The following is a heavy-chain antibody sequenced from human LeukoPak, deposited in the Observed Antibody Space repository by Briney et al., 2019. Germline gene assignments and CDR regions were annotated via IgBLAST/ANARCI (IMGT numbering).Heavy chain of an antibody. CDR1: GGTFSSYA. V-gene: IGHV1-69*01. CDR3: ARGLLKGTMVRGVSTYYFDY. Sequence: GASVKVSRKASGGTFSSYAISWVRQAPGQGLEWMGGIIPIFGTANYAQKFQGRVTITADESTSTAYMELSSLRSDDTAVYYCARGLLKGTMVRGVSTYYFDYWGQGTLVTVSS. D-gene: IGHD3-10*01. J-gene: IGHJ4*02. CDR2: IIPIFGTA.